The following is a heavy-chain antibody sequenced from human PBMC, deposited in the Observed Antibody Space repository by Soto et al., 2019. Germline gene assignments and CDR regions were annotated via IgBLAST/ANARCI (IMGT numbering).Heavy chain of an antibody. CDR1: GFTFSSYG. CDR3: AKHKGGSSSWYERSEYYYGMYV. D-gene: IGHD6-13*01. V-gene: IGHV3-30*18. CDR2: ISYDRSNK. J-gene: IGHJ6*02. Sequence: QVQLVESGGGVVQPGRSLRLSCAASGFTFSSYGMHWVRQAPGKGLEWVAVISYDRSNKYYADSVKGRFTISRDNSKNTLYLQRISLRAEDTTVYYCAKHKGGSSSWYERSEYYYGMYVWGQATTVTVSS.